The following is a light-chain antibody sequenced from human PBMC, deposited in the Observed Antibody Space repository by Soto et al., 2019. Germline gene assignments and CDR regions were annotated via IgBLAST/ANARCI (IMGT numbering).Light chain of an antibody. V-gene: IGKV3-15*01. Sequence: ERVMTQSPATLSVSPGERATLSCRASESVSSLLAWYQQKPGLAPRLLIYGASTRATGVPARFIGSGSGTEFTLTISSLQSEDFAIYYCQHYNNWPHAFGQGTKVDIK. CDR2: GAS. CDR1: ESVSSL. J-gene: IGKJ2*01. CDR3: QHYNNWPHA.